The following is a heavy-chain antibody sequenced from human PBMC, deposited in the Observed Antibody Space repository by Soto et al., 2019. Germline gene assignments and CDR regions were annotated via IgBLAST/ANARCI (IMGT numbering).Heavy chain of an antibody. V-gene: IGHV3-7*01. D-gene: IGHD4-4*01. CDR2: IKPDESEK. CDR3: VRGGSNYAS. CDR1: GFTFNDSW. Sequence: EVQLVESGGGLVQPGGSLRLSCTASGFTFNDSWMTWVRQAPGKGLEWVARIKPDESEKKYADTVKGRFSISRDNAKKSMYLQMDSLRGEDTAVYYCVRGGSNYASWGQGTLVTVSS. J-gene: IGHJ5*02.